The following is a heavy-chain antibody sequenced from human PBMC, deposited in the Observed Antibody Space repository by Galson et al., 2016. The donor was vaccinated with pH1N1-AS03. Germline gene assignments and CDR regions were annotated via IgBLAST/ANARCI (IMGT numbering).Heavy chain of an antibody. CDR1: GFTLSTYS. D-gene: IGHD6-19*01. V-gene: IGHV3-30-3*01. CDR2: ISYDGTEK. Sequence: SLRLSCAASGFTLSTYSMHWVRQAPGRGLEWVALISYDGTEKSYADSVRGRFTISRDTSKNTLYLQMNSLRVEDTAVYYCTRGSGSGWYGSYYDYWGQGTLVPVSS. J-gene: IGHJ4*02. CDR3: TRGSGSGWYGSYYDY.